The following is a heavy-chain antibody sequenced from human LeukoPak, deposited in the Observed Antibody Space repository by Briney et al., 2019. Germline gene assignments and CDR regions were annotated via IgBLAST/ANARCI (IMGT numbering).Heavy chain of an antibody. V-gene: IGHV3-21*01. D-gene: IGHD3-22*01. Sequence: GGSLRLSCAASGFTFSSYSMNWVRQAPGKGLEWVSSISSSSSYIYYADSVKGRFTITRDNAKNSLYLQMNSLRAEDTAVYYCATYDSSGYWIFDYWGQGTPVTVSS. CDR1: GFTFSSYS. J-gene: IGHJ4*02. CDR2: ISSSSSYI. CDR3: ATYDSSGYWIFDY.